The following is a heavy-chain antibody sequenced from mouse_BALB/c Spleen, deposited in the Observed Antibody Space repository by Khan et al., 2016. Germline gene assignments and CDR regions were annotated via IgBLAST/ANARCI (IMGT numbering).Heavy chain of an antibody. CDR1: GFSLTSYG. V-gene: IGHV2-5*01. CDR2: IWRGGSP. J-gene: IGHJ4*01. Sequence: QVQLQQSGPGLVQPSQSLSITCTVSGFSLTSYGVHWVRQSPGKGLEWLGVIWRGGSPDYSAAFMSRLSITRDNSKSQVFFKMNSLQTDDTGIYFCAKEEGNYVMNYWGQGTSVTVSS. CDR3: AKEEGNYVMNY. D-gene: IGHD2-1*01.